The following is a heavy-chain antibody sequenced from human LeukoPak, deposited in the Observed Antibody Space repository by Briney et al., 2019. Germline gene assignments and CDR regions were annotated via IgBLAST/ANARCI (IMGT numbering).Heavy chain of an antibody. Sequence: PSETLSLTCTVSGGSISSSTYHWGWTRQPPGKGLEWIGSICYSGTTYSNPSLNSRVTISRDTSKNQFSLQLHSVTAADTAVYYCVRHDGRGGATMGAWDCWGQGSLVTVSS. CDR1: GGSISSSTYH. D-gene: IGHD4/OR15-4a*01. CDR3: VRHDGRGGATMGAWDC. V-gene: IGHV4-39*01. J-gene: IGHJ4*02. CDR2: ICYSGTT.